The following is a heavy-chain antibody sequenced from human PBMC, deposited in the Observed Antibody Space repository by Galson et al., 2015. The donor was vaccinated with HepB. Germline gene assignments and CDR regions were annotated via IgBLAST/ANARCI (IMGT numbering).Heavy chain of an antibody. V-gene: IGHV3-74*01. CDR2: INSDGSST. J-gene: IGHJ4*02. D-gene: IGHD2-2*01. CDR1: GFTFSSYW. Sequence: SLRLSCAASGFTFSSYWMHWVRQAPGKGLVWVSRINSDGSSTSYADSVKGRFTISRDNAKNTLYLQMNSLRAEDTAVYYCATEKAQYCGSTSCPDYWGQGTLVTVSS. CDR3: ATEKAQYCGSTSCPDY.